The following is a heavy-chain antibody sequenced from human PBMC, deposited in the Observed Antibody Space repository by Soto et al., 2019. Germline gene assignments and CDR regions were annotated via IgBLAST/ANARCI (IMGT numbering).Heavy chain of an antibody. J-gene: IGHJ4*02. CDR1: GYTFTSYD. V-gene: IGHV1-8*01. CDR2: MNPNSGNT. CDR3: ARVYSGYDILTGYYNVYDY. D-gene: IGHD3-9*01. Sequence: GASVKVSCKASGYTFTSYDINWVRQATGQGLEWMGWMNPNSGNTGYAQKFQGRVTMTRNTSISTAYMELSSLRSEDTAVYYCARVYSGYDILTGYYNVYDYWGQGTLVTVSP.